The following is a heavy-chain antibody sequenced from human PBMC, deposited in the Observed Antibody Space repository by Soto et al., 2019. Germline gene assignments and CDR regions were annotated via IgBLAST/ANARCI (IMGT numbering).Heavy chain of an antibody. CDR2: IIPIFGTA. D-gene: IGHD6-6*01. Sequence: QVQLVQSGAEVKKPGSSVKVSCKAFGGTFSSYAISWVRQAPGQGLDWMGGIIPIFGTANYAQKFQGRVTITADESTSTAYLELSSLRSEDTAVYYCARVRGDARPHWFDPWGQGTLVTVSS. J-gene: IGHJ5*02. CDR3: ARVRGDARPHWFDP. CDR1: GGTFSSYA. V-gene: IGHV1-69*01.